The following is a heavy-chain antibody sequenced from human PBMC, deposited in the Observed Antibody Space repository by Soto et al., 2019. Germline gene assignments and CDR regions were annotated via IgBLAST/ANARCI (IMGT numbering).Heavy chain of an antibody. CDR3: GISRYDSNFYYYGTDV. CDR2: TIPILGIT. J-gene: IGHJ6*02. D-gene: IGHD3-22*01. CDR1: GGTFSSHT. V-gene: IGHV1-69*02. Sequence: QVQLVQSGAEVKKPGSSLKVSCKASGGTFSSHTISWVRLAPGQGLEWMGRTIPILGITNYAQNFQGRVTLTADKSTGTASTELSSLRSEDTAVYYCGISRYDSNFYYYGTDVWGQGTTVTVSS.